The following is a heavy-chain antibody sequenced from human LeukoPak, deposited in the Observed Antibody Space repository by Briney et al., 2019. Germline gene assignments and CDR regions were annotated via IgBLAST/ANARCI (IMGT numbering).Heavy chain of an antibody. CDR2: INHSGST. CDR3: VLLGTMVRGVTSTNWFDP. J-gene: IGHJ5*02. V-gene: IGHV4-34*01. Sequence: PSETLSLTCAVYGGSFSGYYWSWIRQPPGKGLEGMGEINHSGSTNYNPSLKSRVTISVDTSKNQFSLKLSSVTAADTAVYYCVLLGTMVRGVTSTNWFDPWGQGTLVTVSS. D-gene: IGHD3-10*01. CDR1: GGSFSGYY.